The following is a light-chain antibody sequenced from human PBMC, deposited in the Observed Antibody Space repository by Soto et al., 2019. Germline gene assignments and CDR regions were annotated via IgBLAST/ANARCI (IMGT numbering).Light chain of an antibody. J-gene: IGKJ1*01. V-gene: IGKV3-11*01. CDR2: EAS. Sequence: IVLTQSPASLSLSPGERATLSCRASQTVSGYLLWYQQTPGQAPRLLIYEASNRATGVPARFTGSGSATDYFLLTISRQPDDDAAYYCQQRCNRHRSTFGQGTKVDIK. CDR3: QQRCNRHRST. CDR1: QTVSGY.